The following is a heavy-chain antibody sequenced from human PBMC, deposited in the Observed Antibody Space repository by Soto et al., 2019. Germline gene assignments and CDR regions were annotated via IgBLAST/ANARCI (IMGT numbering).Heavy chain of an antibody. CDR2: IYHSGST. Sequence: QVQLQESGPGLVKPSGTLSLTCAVSGGSISSSNWWSWVRQPPGKGLECIGEIYHSGSTNYNPSLKIRVTISVDKSKNQFSLKLSSVTAADTAVYYCATSLSGSYYLSYPYYFDYWGQGTLVTVSS. D-gene: IGHD1-26*01. J-gene: IGHJ4*02. CDR3: ATSLSGSYYLSYPYYFDY. CDR1: GGSISSSNW. V-gene: IGHV4-4*02.